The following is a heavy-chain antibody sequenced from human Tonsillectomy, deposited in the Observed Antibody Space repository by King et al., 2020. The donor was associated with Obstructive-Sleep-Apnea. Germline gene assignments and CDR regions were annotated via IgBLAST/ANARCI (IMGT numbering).Heavy chain of an antibody. V-gene: IGHV3-7*01. J-gene: IGHJ5*02. CDR2: IKQDGSEK. CDR1: GFTFNHYW. Sequence: VQLVESGGGLVQPGGSLRLSCAASGFTFNHYWMSWVRQAPGKGLEWVANIKQDGSEKYYVDSVKGRFTISRDNAKKSLYLQMNSLKAEDTALYYCARGGNWFDPWGQGTLVTVSS. CDR3: ARGGNWFDP.